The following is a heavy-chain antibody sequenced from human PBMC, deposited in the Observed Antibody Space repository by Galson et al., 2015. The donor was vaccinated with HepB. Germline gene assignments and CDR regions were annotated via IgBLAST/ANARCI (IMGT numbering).Heavy chain of an antibody. CDR1: GFTFTSSA. J-gene: IGHJ4*02. V-gene: IGHV1-58*02. Sequence: SVKVSCKASGFTFTSSAMQWVRQARGQRLEWIGWIVVGSGNTNYAQKFHERVTINRDMSTSTAYMELSSLRSEDTAVYYCAAWGTYCTGGSGYNVWGQGTLVTVSS. CDR3: AAWGTYCTGGSGYNV. CDR2: IVVGSGNT. D-gene: IGHD2-15*01.